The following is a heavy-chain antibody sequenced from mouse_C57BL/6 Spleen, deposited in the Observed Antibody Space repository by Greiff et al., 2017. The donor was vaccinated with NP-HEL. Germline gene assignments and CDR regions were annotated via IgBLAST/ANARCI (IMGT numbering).Heavy chain of an antibody. J-gene: IGHJ4*01. CDR2: ISSGSSTI. V-gene: IGHV5-17*01. Sequence: EVQRVESGGGLVKPGGSLKLSCAASGFTFSDYGMHWVRQAPEKGLEWDAYISSGSSTIYYADTVKGRFTISRDNAKNTLFLQMTSLRSEDTAMYYCARQGLRDYYAMDYWGQGTSVTVSS. CDR3: ARQGLRDYYAMDY. CDR1: GFTFSDYG. D-gene: IGHD1-1*01.